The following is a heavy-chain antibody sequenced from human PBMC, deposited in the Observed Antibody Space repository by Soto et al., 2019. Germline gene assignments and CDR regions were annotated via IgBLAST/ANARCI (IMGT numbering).Heavy chain of an antibody. V-gene: IGHV4-34*01. CDR2: INHSGST. J-gene: IGHJ4*02. D-gene: IGHD6-19*01. Sequence: SETLSLTCAVYGGSFSGYYWSWIRQPPGKGLEWIGEINHSGSTNYNPSLKSRVTISVDTSKNQFSLKLSSVTAADTAVYYCASGFSGWYSFDYWGQGTLVTVSS. CDR1: GGSFSGYY. CDR3: ASGFSGWYSFDY.